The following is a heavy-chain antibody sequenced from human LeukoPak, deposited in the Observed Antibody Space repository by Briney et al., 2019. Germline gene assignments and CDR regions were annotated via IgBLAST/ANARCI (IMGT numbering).Heavy chain of an antibody. D-gene: IGHD1-26*01. CDR2: MNPNSGNT. CDR1: GYTFPSYD. CDR3: ARGPKWSGSYYYFDF. V-gene: IGHV1-8*01. Sequence: ASVKVSCKTSGYTFPSYDIDWVRQATGQGLEWMGWMNPNSGNTGYAQKFQGRVTITRNTSITTAYMELSSLRSEDTAVYFCARGPKWSGSYYYFDFWGEGTLVTVSS. J-gene: IGHJ4*02.